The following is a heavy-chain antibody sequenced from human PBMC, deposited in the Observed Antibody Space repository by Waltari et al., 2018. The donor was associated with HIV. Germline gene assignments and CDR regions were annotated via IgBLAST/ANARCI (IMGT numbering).Heavy chain of an antibody. D-gene: IGHD3-22*01. J-gene: IGHJ4*02. CDR3: ARVKAYYYDNSGFYFFDY. CDR2: VHYTGTT. CDR1: GASISVHP. V-gene: IGHV4-59*11. Sequence: QVHLQESVPGLVKPSETLSLPCSVSGASISVHPLTWTRQTPGKGLQWVGNVHYTGTTKYNPSLMSRVAISVDASQAQFSLRLNSVTAADTAVYYCARVKAYYYDNSGFYFFDYWGRGSLVTVSS.